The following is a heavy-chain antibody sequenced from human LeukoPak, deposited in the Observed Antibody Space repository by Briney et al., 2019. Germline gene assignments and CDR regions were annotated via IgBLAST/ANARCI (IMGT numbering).Heavy chain of an antibody. CDR2: INHSGST. CDR1: GGSISGYY. J-gene: IGHJ4*02. Sequence: PSETLSLTCAVYGGSISGYYWSWIRQPPGKGLEWIGEINHSGSTNYNPSLKSRVTISVDTSKNQFSLKLSSVTAADTAVYYCARDTSGYSSSWKYWGQGTLVTVSS. CDR3: ARDTSGYSSSWKY. V-gene: IGHV4-34*01. D-gene: IGHD6-13*01.